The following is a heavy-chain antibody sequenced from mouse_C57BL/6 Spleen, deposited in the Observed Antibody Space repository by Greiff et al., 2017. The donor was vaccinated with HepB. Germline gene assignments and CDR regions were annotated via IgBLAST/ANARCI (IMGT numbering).Heavy chain of an antibody. CDR2: INPSSGYT. V-gene: IGHV1-7*01. CDR3: ARSPDGYYVWFAY. J-gene: IGHJ3*01. Sequence: VQLQQSGAELAKPGASVKLSCKASGYTFTSYWMHWVKQRPGQGLEWIGYINPSSGYTKYNQKFKDKATLTADKSSSTAYMQLSSLTYEDSAVYYCARSPDGYYVWFAYWGQGTLVTVSA. CDR1: GYTFTSYW. D-gene: IGHD2-3*01.